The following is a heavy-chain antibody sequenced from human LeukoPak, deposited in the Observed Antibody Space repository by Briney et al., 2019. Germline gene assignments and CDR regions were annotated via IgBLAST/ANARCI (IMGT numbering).Heavy chain of an antibody. V-gene: IGHV3-74*01. Sequence: GGSLRLSCAASGSYWMHWVRQAPGKGLVWVSHITSDGSWTGYADSMKGRFTISKDNAKNTVYLQMNNLRAEDTAVYYCVSFYETYWGRGTLVTVSS. J-gene: IGHJ4*02. D-gene: IGHD2-2*01. CDR1: GSYW. CDR3: VSFYETY. CDR2: ITSDGSWT.